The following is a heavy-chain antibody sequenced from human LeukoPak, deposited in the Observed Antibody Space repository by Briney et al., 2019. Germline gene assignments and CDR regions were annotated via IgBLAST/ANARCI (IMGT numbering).Heavy chain of an antibody. D-gene: IGHD4-17*01. CDR1: GGSFSGYY. Sequence: SETLSLTCAVYGGSFSGYYWSWIRQPPGKGLEWIGEINHSGSTNYNPSLKSRVTISVDTSKNQFSLKLSSVTAADTAVYYCARFYGDYGYYYYYCMDVWGKGTTVTVSS. CDR3: ARFYGDYGYYYYYCMDV. V-gene: IGHV4-34*01. CDR2: INHSGST. J-gene: IGHJ6*03.